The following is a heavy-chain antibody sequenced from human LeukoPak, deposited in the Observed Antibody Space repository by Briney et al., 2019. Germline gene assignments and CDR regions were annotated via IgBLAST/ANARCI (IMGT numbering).Heavy chain of an antibody. CDR2: ISAYNGNT. Sequence: ASVKVSRKASGYTFTSYGISWVRQAPGQGLEWMGWISAYNGNTNYAQKLQGRVTMTTDTSTSTAYMELRSLRSDDTAVYYCAIFLWFGEKWFDPWGQGTLVTVSS. V-gene: IGHV1-18*01. J-gene: IGHJ5*02. D-gene: IGHD3-10*01. CDR1: GYTFTSYG. CDR3: AIFLWFGEKWFDP.